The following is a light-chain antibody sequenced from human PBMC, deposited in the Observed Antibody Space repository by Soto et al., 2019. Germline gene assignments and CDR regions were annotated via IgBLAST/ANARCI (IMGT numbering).Light chain of an antibody. Sequence: QSVLTQPPSVSAAPGQKVTISCAGSSSNVGSNFVCWFRQLPGTAPKLLIYDNNKRPSGIPDRFSGSKSGTSATLGITGLQTGDEADYYCGTWDSSLSTVGAVVSGGGTKLTVL. CDR1: SSNVGSNF. J-gene: IGLJ2*01. CDR2: DNN. CDR3: GTWDSSLSTVGAVV. V-gene: IGLV1-51*01.